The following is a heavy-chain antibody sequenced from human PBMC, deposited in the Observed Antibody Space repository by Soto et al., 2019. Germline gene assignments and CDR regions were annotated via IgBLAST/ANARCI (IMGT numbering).Heavy chain of an antibody. D-gene: IGHD1-26*01. CDR3: ANLAKNYYHYMDV. Sequence: GGSLKLSCAASGFSFSDYYMSWIRQAPGKGLEWVSLISTSGSSTDYADSVKGRFTISRDNAKNSLSLQMNSLRAEDTAVYYCANLAKNYYHYMDVWGKGTTVTVSS. V-gene: IGHV3-11*01. CDR2: ISTSGSST. CDR1: GFSFSDYY. J-gene: IGHJ6*03.